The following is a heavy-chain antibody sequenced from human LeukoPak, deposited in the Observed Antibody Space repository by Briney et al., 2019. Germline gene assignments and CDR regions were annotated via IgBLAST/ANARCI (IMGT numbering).Heavy chain of an antibody. CDR2: ITSGSSHI. D-gene: IGHD1-26*01. V-gene: IGHV3-21*01. Sequence: GGCLRLSCAASGFTFSSYAMNWVRQTPGQGLEWVSSITSGSSHIYYADSVKGRFTISRDNAKSSLYLQMNSLRAEDTAVYCCASDPYSGSYGADYYYYMDVWGKGTTVTISS. J-gene: IGHJ6*03. CDR1: GFTFSSYA. CDR3: ASDPYSGSYGADYYYYMDV.